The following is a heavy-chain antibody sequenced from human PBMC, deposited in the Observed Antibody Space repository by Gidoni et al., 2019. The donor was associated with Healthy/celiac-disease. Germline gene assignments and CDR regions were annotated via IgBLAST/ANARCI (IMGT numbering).Heavy chain of an antibody. V-gene: IGHV4-34*01. Sequence: QVQLQQWGAGLLKPSETLSLTCAVYGGSFSGYYWSWIRQPPGKGLKWIGEINHSGSTNYNPSLKSRVTISVDTSKNQFSLKLSSVTAADTAVYYCARAPIFGVVMIKVDYYYYGMDVWGQGTTVTVSS. CDR3: ARAPIFGVVMIKVDYYYYGMDV. D-gene: IGHD3-3*01. CDR2: INHSGST. CDR1: GGSFSGYY. J-gene: IGHJ6*02.